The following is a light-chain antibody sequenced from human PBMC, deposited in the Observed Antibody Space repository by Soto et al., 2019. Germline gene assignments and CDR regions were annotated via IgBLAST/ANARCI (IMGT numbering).Light chain of an antibody. CDR1: QSISSW. CDR3: LQYSSFAYT. V-gene: IGKV1-5*03. J-gene: IGKJ5*01. Sequence: IQMTQSPSTLSASVGDRVTITCRASQSISSWLAWYQQKPGKAPRLLIYKASTLESGVPSNFSGSGSGTEFTLTISSLQPDDFATYYCLQYSSFAYTFGQGTRLEIK. CDR2: KAS.